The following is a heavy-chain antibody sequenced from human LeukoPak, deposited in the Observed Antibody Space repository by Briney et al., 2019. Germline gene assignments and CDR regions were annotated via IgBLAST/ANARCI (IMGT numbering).Heavy chain of an antibody. CDR1: GFTFSSYA. J-gene: IGHJ5*02. V-gene: IGHV3-30*04. D-gene: IGHD2-15*01. CDR2: IWFDGSNR. Sequence: GGSLRLSCAASGFTFSSYAMHWVRQAPGKGLEWVAVIWFDGSNRNHADSVKGRFTISRDNSKNTLYLQMNSLRVEDTAVYFCVRDYCIGGSCYENNWFDPWGQGTLVTVSS. CDR3: VRDYCIGGSCYENNWFDP.